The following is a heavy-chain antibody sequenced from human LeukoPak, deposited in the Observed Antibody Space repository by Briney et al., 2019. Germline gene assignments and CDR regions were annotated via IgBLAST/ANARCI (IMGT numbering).Heavy chain of an antibody. J-gene: IGHJ5*02. CDR3: ARHRAVKNWFDP. CDR2: IYYSGST. D-gene: IGHD3-10*01. Sequence: SETLSLTCTVSGGSISSYSWSWVRQPPGKGLEWTGYIYYSGSTNYNPSLKSRVTISVDTSKNRFSLKLSSVTAADTAVYYCARHRAVKNWFDPWGQGTLVTVSS. CDR1: GGSISSYS. V-gene: IGHV4-59*08.